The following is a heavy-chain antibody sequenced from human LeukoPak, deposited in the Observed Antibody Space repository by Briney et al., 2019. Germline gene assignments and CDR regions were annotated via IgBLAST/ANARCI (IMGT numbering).Heavy chain of an antibody. Sequence: PGGSLRLSCAASGFTFSDHYMDWVRQAPGKGLEWVGRTRNKANSYTTECAASVKGRFTISRDDSKNSLYLQMNSLKTEDTAVYYCARGQWETDAFDIWGQGTMVTVSS. D-gene: IGHD1-26*01. CDR3: ARGQWETDAFDI. J-gene: IGHJ3*02. CDR1: GFTFSDHY. CDR2: TRNKANSYTT. V-gene: IGHV3-72*01.